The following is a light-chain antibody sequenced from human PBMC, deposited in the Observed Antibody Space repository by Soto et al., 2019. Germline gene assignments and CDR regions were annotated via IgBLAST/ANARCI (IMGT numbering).Light chain of an antibody. CDR3: QQYNSYWT. V-gene: IGKV1-5*03. Sequence: DIQMTQSPSSLSASVGDTVTITCRASQGISTLLAWYQQKPGKAPKLLIYKASSLESGVPSRFSGSGSGTEFTLTISSLQPDDSATYYCQQYNSYWTFGQGTKVDIK. CDR2: KAS. J-gene: IGKJ1*01. CDR1: QGISTL.